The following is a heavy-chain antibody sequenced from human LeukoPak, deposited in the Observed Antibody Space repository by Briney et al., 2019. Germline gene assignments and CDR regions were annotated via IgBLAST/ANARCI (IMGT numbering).Heavy chain of an antibody. CDR1: GGSISSYY. V-gene: IGHV4-4*07. D-gene: IGHD6-19*01. Sequence: SETLSLTCTVSGGSISSYYWSWIRQPAGKGLEWIGRIYTSGSTNYNPSLKSRVTMSVDTSKNQFSLKLSSVTAADTAVYYCARDTLKQWLVPQPTRTGWGQGTLVTVSS. CDR3: ARDTLKQWLVPQPTRTG. CDR2: IYTSGST. J-gene: IGHJ4*02.